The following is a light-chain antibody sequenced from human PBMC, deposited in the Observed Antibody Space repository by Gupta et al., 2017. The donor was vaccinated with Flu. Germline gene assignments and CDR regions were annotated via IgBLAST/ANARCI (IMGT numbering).Light chain of an antibody. V-gene: IGLV4-69*01. CDR2: LNSDGSH. Sequence: KLTCTLSSGHSSYAIAWHQQQPEKGLRYLMKLNSDGSHSKGDGIPDRFSGSSSGAERYLTISSLQSEDEADYYCQTWGTGIQGVFGGGTKLTVL. CDR3: QTWGTGIQGV. CDR1: SGHSSYA. J-gene: IGLJ3*02.